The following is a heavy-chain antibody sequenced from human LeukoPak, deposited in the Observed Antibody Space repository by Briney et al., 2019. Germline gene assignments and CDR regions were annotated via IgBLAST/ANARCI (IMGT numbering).Heavy chain of an antibody. Sequence: KRLKWIGYIYYIGSTNYNPCLNSLVTISVDTSKNQLPLHLSSVTAADTGVYYCARLAQRVDAFDIWGQGTMVTVSS. CDR2: IYYIGST. V-gene: IGHV4-59*08. D-gene: IGHD6-13*01. J-gene: IGHJ3*02. CDR3: ARLAQRVDAFDI.